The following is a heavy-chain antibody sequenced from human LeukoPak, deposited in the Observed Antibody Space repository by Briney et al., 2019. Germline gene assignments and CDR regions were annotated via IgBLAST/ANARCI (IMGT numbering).Heavy chain of an antibody. J-gene: IGHJ6*03. CDR2: ISSSSSYI. Sequence: TGGSLRLSCAASGFTFSSYSMNWVRQAPGKGLEWVSSISSSSSYIYYADSVKGRFTISRDNAKNSLYLQMNSLRAEDTAVYYCAREGIGAGGYYYYYMDVWGKGTTVTVSS. V-gene: IGHV3-21*01. D-gene: IGHD3-16*01. CDR3: AREGIGAGGYYYYYMDV. CDR1: GFTFSSYS.